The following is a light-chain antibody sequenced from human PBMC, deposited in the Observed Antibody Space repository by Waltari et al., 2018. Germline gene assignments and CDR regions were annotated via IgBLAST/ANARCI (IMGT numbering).Light chain of an antibody. J-gene: IGLJ1*01. CDR2: YDN. Sequence: SYVLTQPPSVSVAPGETARITCGGNHIESKSVPWYRQRPGQAPVVVISYDNDRAAGIPERFSGSNSGNTATLTISRVEAGDEADYYCQVWDANTDPGVFGTGTEVTVL. CDR1: HIESKS. CDR3: QVWDANTDPGV. V-gene: IGLV3-21*01.